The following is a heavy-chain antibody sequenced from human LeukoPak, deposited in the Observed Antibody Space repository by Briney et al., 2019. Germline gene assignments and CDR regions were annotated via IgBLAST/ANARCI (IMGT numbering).Heavy chain of an antibody. CDR2: ISAYNGNT. CDR1: GYTFTSYG. Sequence: ASVKVSCKASGYTFTSYGISWVRQAPGQGLEWMGWISAYNGNTNYAQKLQGRVTMTTDTSTSTAYMELRSLRSDDTAVYYCARGSPTYYYDSNGYSPWGQGTLATVSS. D-gene: IGHD3-22*01. V-gene: IGHV1-18*01. J-gene: IGHJ5*02. CDR3: ARGSPTYYYDSNGYSP.